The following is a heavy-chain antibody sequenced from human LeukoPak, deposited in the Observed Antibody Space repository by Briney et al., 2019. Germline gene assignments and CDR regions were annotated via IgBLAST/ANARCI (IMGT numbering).Heavy chain of an antibody. D-gene: IGHD1-26*01. V-gene: IGHV3-30-3*01. J-gene: IGHJ4*02. CDR3: ASLGSGSYGGRNDY. CDR2: ISYDGSNK. Sequence: GRSLRLSCAASGFTFSNYPMHWVRQAPGKGLEWVAVISYDGSNKYYADSVKGRFTISRDNSKNTLYLQMSSLRVEDTAVYYCASLGSGSYGGRNDYWGQGTLVTVSS. CDR1: GFTFSNYP.